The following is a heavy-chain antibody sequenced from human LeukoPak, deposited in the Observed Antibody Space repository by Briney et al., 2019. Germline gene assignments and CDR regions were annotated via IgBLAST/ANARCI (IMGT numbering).Heavy chain of an antibody. J-gene: IGHJ4*02. CDR1: GGSISSYY. CDR2: IYYSGST. Sequence: SETLSLTCTVSGGSISSYYWSWIRQPPGKGLEWIGYIYYSGSTNYNPSLKSRVTTSVDTSKNQFSLKLSSVTAADTAVYYCAKMGSGSYYYWGQGTVVTVSS. CDR3: AKMGSGSYYY. D-gene: IGHD3-10*01. V-gene: IGHV4-59*12.